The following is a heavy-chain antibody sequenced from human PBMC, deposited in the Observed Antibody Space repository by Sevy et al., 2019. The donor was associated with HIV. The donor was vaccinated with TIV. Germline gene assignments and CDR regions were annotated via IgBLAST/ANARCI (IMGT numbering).Heavy chain of an antibody. J-gene: IGHJ4*02. Sequence: GGYLRLSCAASGFTFSSYGMHWVRQAPGKGLEWVGAIWYDGSKKYYADSVKGRFTISRDNSKNTLYLQMNSLRAEDTAVYFCARDGDYSNYGIDYWGQGTLVTVSS. CDR1: GFTFSSYG. CDR2: IWYDGSKK. V-gene: IGHV3-33*01. D-gene: IGHD4-4*01. CDR3: ARDGDYSNYGIDY.